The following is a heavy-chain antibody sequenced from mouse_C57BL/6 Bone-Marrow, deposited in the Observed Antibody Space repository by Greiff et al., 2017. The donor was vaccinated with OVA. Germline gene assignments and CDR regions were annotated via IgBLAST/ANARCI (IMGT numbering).Heavy chain of an antibody. CDR2: INPYNGDT. Sequence: EVQLQQSGPELVKPGDSVKISCKASGYSFTGYFMNWVMQSHGKSLEWIGRINPYNGDTFYNQKFKGKATLTVDKATSTAHMELRSLTSEDAAVYYCAREGSRGAMDYWGQGTSVTVSS. V-gene: IGHV1-20*01. CDR1: GYSFTGYF. J-gene: IGHJ4*01. CDR3: AREGSRGAMDY.